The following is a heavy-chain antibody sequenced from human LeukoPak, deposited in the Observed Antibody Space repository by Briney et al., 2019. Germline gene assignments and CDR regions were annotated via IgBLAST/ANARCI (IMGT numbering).Heavy chain of an antibody. CDR3: ARDQSAGAQNWFDP. V-gene: IGHV3-23*01. CDR1: GFTFSSYA. CDR2: ISGSGGST. Sequence: GGSLRLSCAASGFTFSSYAMSWVRQAPGKGLEWVSAISGSGGSTYYADSLKSRFTISRDNSKNTLYLQMNSLRAEDTAVYYCARDQSAGAQNWFDPWGQGTLVTVSS. J-gene: IGHJ5*02. D-gene: IGHD1-26*01.